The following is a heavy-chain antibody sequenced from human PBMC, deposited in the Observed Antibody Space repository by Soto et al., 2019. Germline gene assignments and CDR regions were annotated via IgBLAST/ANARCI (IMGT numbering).Heavy chain of an antibody. V-gene: IGHV5-10-1*01. CDR1: GYSFAGYW. CDR3: ARQIYDSDTGPNFQYYFDS. J-gene: IGHJ4*02. D-gene: IGHD3-22*01. CDR2: IDPSDSQT. Sequence: GESLKISCKGSGYSFAGYWITWVRQKPGKGLEWMGRIDPSDSQTYYSPSFRGHVTISVTKSITTVFLQWSSLRATDTAMYYCARQIYDSDTGPNFQYYFDSWGQGTPVTVSS.